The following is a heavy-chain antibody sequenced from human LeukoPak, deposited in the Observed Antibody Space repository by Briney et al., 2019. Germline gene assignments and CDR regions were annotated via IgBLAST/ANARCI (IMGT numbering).Heavy chain of an antibody. Sequence: GGSLRLSCAASGFTFSSYAMHWVRQAPGKGLEWVAVISYDGSNKYYADSVKGRITISRDNSKNTLYLQMNSLRAEDTAVYYCARGNYDSSGYYYSAFDYWGQGTLVTVSS. V-gene: IGHV3-30-3*01. J-gene: IGHJ4*02. CDR3: ARGNYDSSGYYYSAFDY. CDR2: ISYDGSNK. D-gene: IGHD3-22*01. CDR1: GFTFSSYA.